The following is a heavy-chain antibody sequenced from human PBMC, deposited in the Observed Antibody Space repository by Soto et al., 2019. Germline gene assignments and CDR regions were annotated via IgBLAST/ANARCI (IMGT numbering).Heavy chain of an antibody. J-gene: IGHJ4*02. CDR1: GSCVNSGSYY. Sequence: SETLSLTCTVSGSCVNSGSYYRSWFRQPPGKGLQWIGYIYYSGTTHYNPSLKCRVTISADTSKKQFSLKLTSVTAADTSGYYGARERTGDQTFLEYSGRGTQGTVS. CDR3: ARERTGDQTFLEY. D-gene: IGHD1-1*01. CDR2: IYYSGTT. V-gene: IGHV4-61*01.